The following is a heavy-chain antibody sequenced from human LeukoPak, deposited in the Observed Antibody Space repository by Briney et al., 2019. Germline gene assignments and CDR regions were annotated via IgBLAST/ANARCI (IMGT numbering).Heavy chain of an antibody. Sequence: GGSLRLSCAASGFTLSSYAMHWVRQAPGKGLEYVSAISRNGGTTYYANSVKGRLTISRDNSKNTLYLQMGSLRAKDMAVYYCARGEGGYFDYWGQGTLVTVSS. CDR2: ISRNGGTT. V-gene: IGHV3-64*01. D-gene: IGHD1-26*01. CDR1: GFTLSSYA. J-gene: IGHJ4*02. CDR3: ARGEGGYFDY.